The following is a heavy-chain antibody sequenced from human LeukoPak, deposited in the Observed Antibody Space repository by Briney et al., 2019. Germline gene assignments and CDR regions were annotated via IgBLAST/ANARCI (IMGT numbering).Heavy chain of an antibody. D-gene: IGHD3-22*01. J-gene: IGHJ4*02. CDR1: GFTFSSYG. Sequence: GGSLRLSCAASGFTFSSYGMHWVRQAPGKGLEWVAVIWYGGGNKYYADSVKGRFTTSSDNSKNTLYLQMNSLRAEDTAVYYCAKEGSYYDSSGYQLGYYFDYWGQGTLVTVSS. V-gene: IGHV3-33*03. CDR2: IWYGGGNK. CDR3: AKEGSYYDSSGYQLGYYFDY.